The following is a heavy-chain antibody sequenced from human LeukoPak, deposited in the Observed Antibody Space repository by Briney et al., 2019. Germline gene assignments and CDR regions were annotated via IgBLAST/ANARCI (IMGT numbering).Heavy chain of an antibody. Sequence: SETLSLTCTVSGGSVSSGSYYWSWIRQPPGKGLEWIGYIYYSGNTNYSPSLKSQVTISVDKSKNQFSLKLSFVTAADTAMYYCARSDYHNSGSHTVFDAFDIWGQGTRVTVSS. CDR3: ARSDYHNSGSHTVFDAFDI. J-gene: IGHJ3*02. CDR1: GGSVSSGSYY. D-gene: IGHD3-10*01. V-gene: IGHV4-61*01. CDR2: IYYSGNT.